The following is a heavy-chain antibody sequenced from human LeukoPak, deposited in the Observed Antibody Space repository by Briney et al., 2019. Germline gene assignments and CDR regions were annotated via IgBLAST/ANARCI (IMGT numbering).Heavy chain of an antibody. CDR2: ISAYNGNT. D-gene: IGHD2-2*01. Sequence: ASVKVSCKASGYTFTASGISWVRQAPGQGLEWMGWISAYNGNTYYAKKFQGRVTMTTDTSTNTAYMELSSLRSEDTAVYYCASSLGSTMGLGAEYFQHWGQGTLVTVSS. CDR1: GYTFTASG. V-gene: IGHV1-18*01. CDR3: ASSLGSTMGLGAEYFQH. J-gene: IGHJ1*01.